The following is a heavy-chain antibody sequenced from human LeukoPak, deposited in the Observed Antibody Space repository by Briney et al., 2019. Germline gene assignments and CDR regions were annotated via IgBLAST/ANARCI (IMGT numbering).Heavy chain of an antibody. CDR2: ISYDGSNK. V-gene: IGHV3-30*04. D-gene: IGHD3-3*01. CDR1: GFTFSSYA. J-gene: IGHJ4*02. Sequence: GGSLRLSCAASGFTFSSYAMHWVRQAPGKGLEWVAVISYDGSNKYYADSVKGRFTISRDNSKNTLYLQMNSLRAEDTAVYYCASQLGDFWSGYYGGFDYWGQGTLVTVSS. CDR3: ASQLGDFWSGYYGGFDY.